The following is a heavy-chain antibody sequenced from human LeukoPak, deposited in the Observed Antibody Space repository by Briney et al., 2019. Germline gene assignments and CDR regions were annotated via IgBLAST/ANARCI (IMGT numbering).Heavy chain of an antibody. CDR1: GGSISIYY. J-gene: IGHJ4*02. CDR3: ARGEDFERYYLAY. Sequence: SETLSLTCSVSGGSISIYYWTWIRQIPGKGLGWIGYIYYTGTTNYNPLFESRATISVDTSKNQFSLKLTSVTAADTAVYFCARGEDFERYYLAYWGQGTLVTVSS. D-gene: IGHD3-9*01. V-gene: IGHV4-59*01. CDR2: IYYTGTT.